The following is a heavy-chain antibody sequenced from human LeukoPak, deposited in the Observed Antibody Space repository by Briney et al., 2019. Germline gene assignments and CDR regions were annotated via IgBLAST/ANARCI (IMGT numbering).Heavy chain of an antibody. J-gene: IGHJ4*02. CDR2: FDPEDGET. D-gene: IGHD4-17*01. V-gene: IGHV1-24*01. CDR3: ATLRTTMTTIDY. CDR1: GYTLTELS. Sequence: ASVKVSCKVSGYTLTELSMHWVRQAPGKGLEWMGGFDPEDGETIYAQKFQGRVTMTEDTSTDTAYMELSSLRSEDTAVYYCATLRTTMTTIDYWGQGTLVTVSS.